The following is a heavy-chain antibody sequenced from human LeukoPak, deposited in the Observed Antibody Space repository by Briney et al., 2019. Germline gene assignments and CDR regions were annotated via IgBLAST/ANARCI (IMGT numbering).Heavy chain of an antibody. D-gene: IGHD3-10*01. CDR1: GYSFTNYW. Sequence: GESLKISCKGSGYSFTNYWIGWVRQMPGKGLKWMGMIYPGDSDARYSPSFQGQVTISADKSISTAYLQWSSLKASDTAMYYCARLYRSGSYYNSPDYWGQGTLVTVSS. CDR3: ARLYRSGSYYNSPDY. CDR2: IYPGDSDA. V-gene: IGHV5-51*01. J-gene: IGHJ4*02.